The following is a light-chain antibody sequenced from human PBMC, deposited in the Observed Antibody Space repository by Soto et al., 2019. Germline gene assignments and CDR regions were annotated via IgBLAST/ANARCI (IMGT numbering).Light chain of an antibody. CDR3: AAGDDSLNGWV. CDR2: YDD. J-gene: IGLJ3*02. Sequence: QSVLTQPPSVSEAPRQRVTISCSGSSSNIGNNAVNWYQQLPGKTPNLLIYYDDLLPPGVSDRFSGSTSGTSASLAISGLQSDDEADYYCAAGDDSLNGWVFGGGTKLTVL. CDR1: SSNIGNNA. V-gene: IGLV1-36*01.